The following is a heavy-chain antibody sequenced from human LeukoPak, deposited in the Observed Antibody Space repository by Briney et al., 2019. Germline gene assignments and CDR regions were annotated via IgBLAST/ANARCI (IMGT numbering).Heavy chain of an antibody. V-gene: IGHV3-23*01. CDR1: GFTFSSYA. CDR2: ISGSGGST. Sequence: PGGSLRLSCAASGFTFSSYAMSWVRQAPGKGLEWVSAISGSGGSTYYADSVKGRFTISRDNSKDTLYLQMNSLRAEDTAVYYCAKDQGGSYGGLDYWGQGTLVTVSS. CDR3: AKDQGGSYGGLDY. J-gene: IGHJ4*02. D-gene: IGHD1-26*01.